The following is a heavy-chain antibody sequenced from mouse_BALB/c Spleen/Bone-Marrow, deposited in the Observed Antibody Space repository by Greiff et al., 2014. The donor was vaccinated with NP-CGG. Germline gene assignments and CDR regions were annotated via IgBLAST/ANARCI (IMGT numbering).Heavy chain of an antibody. D-gene: IGHD2-1*01. V-gene: IGHV1S41*01. CDR3: ARGIYYGNYVYAMDY. CDR2: IAPGSGST. J-gene: IGHJ4*01. CDR1: GYTFTNYW. Sequence: DLVKPGASVKLSCKASGYTFTNYWISWIKQRPGQGLEWIGRIAPGSGSTYYNEMFKGKTTLTVDTSSSTAYIQLSSLSSEDSAVYFCARGIYYGNYVYAMDYWGQGPSVTVSS.